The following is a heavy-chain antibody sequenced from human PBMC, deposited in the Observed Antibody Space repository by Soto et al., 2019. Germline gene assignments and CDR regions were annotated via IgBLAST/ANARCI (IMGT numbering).Heavy chain of an antibody. J-gene: IGHJ6*02. V-gene: IGHV4-59*01. CDR3: ARAHSLDV. D-gene: IGHD2-21*01. CDR1: GGSISSYY. Sequence: QLQLQESGPGLVKPSETLSLTCTVSGGSISSYYWNWIRQPPGQGLGWIGYIYYSGRTTYNPSLRSRVTISVDTSKNQFSLKLRSVTAADTAVYYCARAHSLDVWGQGTTVAVSS. CDR2: IYYSGRT.